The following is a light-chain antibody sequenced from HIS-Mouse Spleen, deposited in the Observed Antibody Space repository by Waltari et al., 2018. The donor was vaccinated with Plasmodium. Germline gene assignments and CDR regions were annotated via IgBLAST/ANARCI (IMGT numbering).Light chain of an antibody. CDR3: QQRSNWPRVLT. CDR1: QSVSSN. CDR2: GAS. Sequence: EIVMTQSPATLSVSPGERATLSCRASQSVSSNLAWYQQKPGQAPRLLIYGASTRATGIPARFSGSWSGTEFTLTISSLQSEDFAVYYCQQRSNWPRVLTFGGGTKVEIK. J-gene: IGKJ4*01. V-gene: IGKV3-15*01.